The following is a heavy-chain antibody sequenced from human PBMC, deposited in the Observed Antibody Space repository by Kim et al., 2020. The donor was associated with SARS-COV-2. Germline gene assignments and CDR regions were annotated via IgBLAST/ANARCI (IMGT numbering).Heavy chain of an antibody. CDR3: AKGLSIRGVTGVAFDY. J-gene: IGHJ4*02. D-gene: IGHD3-10*01. Sequence: GSLRLSCAASGFTFSSYAMSWVRQAPGKGLEWVSAISGSGGSTYYADSVKGRFTISRDNSKNTLYLQMNSLRAEDTAVYYCAKGLSIRGVTGVAFDYWGQGTLVTVPS. V-gene: IGHV3-23*01. CDR2: ISGSGGST. CDR1: GFTFSSYA.